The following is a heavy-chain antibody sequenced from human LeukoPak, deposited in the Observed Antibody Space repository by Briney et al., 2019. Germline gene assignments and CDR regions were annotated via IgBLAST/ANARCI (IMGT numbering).Heavy chain of an antibody. V-gene: IGHV1-46*01. CDR1: GYTFTSYY. D-gene: IGHD1-26*01. CDR3: ARDSGSGGSSTHYYYYYMDV. Sequence: ASVKVSCKASGYTFTSYYMHWVRQAPGQGLEWIGIINPSGGSTSYAQKFQGRVTMTRDMSTSTVYMELSSLRSGDTAVYYCARDSGSGGSSTHYYYYYMDVWGKGTTVTVSS. J-gene: IGHJ6*03. CDR2: INPSGGST.